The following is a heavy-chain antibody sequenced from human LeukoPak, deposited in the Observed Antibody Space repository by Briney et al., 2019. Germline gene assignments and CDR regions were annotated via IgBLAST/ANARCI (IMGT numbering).Heavy chain of an antibody. J-gene: IGHJ5*02. D-gene: IGHD3-10*01. CDR2: MYHSGST. CDR3: ARTYYYGSFEKNRFDP. Sequence: SETLSLTCAVSGHSISSGSYWGWIRQPPGKGLEWIGSMYHSGSTFYNPSLMSRVTISVDTSNNQFSLKLCPVTAADTAVYYCARTYYYGSFEKNRFDPWGQGTLVTVSS. CDR1: GHSISSGSY. V-gene: IGHV4-38-2*01.